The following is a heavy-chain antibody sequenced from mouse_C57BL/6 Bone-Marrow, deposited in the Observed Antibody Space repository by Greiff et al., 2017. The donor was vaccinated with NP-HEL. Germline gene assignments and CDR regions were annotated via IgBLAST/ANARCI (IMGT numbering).Heavy chain of an antibody. D-gene: IGHD1-1*01. CDR1: GYTFTSYW. CDR2: IDPSDSYT. Sequence: VQLQQPGAELVRPGTSVKLSCKASGYTFTSYWMHWVKQRPGQGLEWIGVIDPSDSYTNYNQKFKGKATLTVDTSSSTAYMQLSSLTSEDAAVYYCALYYGSTFVDYWGQGTTLTVSS. J-gene: IGHJ2*01. V-gene: IGHV1-59*01. CDR3: ALYYGSTFVDY.